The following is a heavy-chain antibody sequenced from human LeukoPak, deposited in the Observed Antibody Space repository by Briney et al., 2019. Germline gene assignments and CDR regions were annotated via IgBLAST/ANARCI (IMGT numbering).Heavy chain of an antibody. Sequence: GGSLRLSCAASGFTFGSYAMSWVRQAPGKGLEWVSVISSSGGTTYYSDSVKGRFIISRDNSKNTLYLQMNSLRAEDTAVYYCAKAGIAVPATPEYCGQGTQVTVSS. J-gene: IGHJ4*02. CDR1: GFTFGSYA. CDR3: AKAGIAVPATPEY. D-gene: IGHD6-19*01. CDR2: ISSSGGTT. V-gene: IGHV3-23*01.